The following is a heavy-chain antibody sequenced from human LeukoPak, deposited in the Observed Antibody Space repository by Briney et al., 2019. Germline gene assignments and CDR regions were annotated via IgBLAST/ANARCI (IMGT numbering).Heavy chain of an antibody. V-gene: IGHV3-23*01. D-gene: IGHD3-22*01. J-gene: IGHJ5*02. CDR1: GFTFSSYG. Sequence: GGSLRLSCAASGFTFSSYGMTWVRQAPGKGLEWVSAISGSGGSTDYADSMKGRFTISRDNSKNTLYLQMNSLRAEDTAVYYCAKEYFYDSSGYLNSIVNNWFDPWGQGTLVTVSS. CDR3: AKEYFYDSSGYLNSIVNNWFDP. CDR2: ISGSGGST.